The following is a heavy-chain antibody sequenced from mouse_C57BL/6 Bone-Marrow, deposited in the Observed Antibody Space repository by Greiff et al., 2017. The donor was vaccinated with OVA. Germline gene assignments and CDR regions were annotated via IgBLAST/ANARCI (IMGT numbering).Heavy chain of an antibody. CDR1: GYTFTDYY. Sequence: QVQLQQSGPELVKPGASVKISCKASGYTFTDYYINWVKQRPGQGLEWIGWIFPGSGSTYYNEKFKGKATLTVDKSSSTAYMLLSSLTSEDSAVYFCARNYGSSYVNYAMDYWGQGTSVTVSS. CDR2: IFPGSGST. V-gene: IGHV1-75*01. J-gene: IGHJ4*01. CDR3: ARNYGSSYVNYAMDY. D-gene: IGHD1-1*01.